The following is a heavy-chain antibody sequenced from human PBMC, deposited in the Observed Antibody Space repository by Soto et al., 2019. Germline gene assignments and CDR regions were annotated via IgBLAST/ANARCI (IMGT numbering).Heavy chain of an antibody. Sequence: QVQLVQSGAEVRKPGSSVKVSCKASGGSFGNYAVRWLRQAPGQGFEWMGTIIPIFGSSNYAQNFQGRLTITAEKSSGTAYMALSSLRSEDTAVYYCARDSLGGGLLGGLDGWGQGTTVTVSS. J-gene: IGHJ6*02. CDR1: GGSFGNYA. CDR3: ARDSLGGGLLGGLDG. D-gene: IGHD1-26*01. CDR2: IIPIFGSS. V-gene: IGHV1-69*06.